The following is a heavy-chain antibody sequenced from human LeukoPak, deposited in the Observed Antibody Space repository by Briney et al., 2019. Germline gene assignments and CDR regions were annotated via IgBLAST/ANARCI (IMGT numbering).Heavy chain of an antibody. CDR1: GYSFTSYW. CDR3: ATLGYCSGGSCYFDWFDP. CDR2: IDPSGSYT. V-gene: IGHV5-10-1*01. D-gene: IGHD2-15*01. Sequence: PGESLKISCKGSGYSFTSYWISWVRQMPGKGLEWMGRIDPSGSYTNYSPSFQGHVTISADKSISTAYLQWSSLKASDTAMYYCATLGYCSGGSCYFDWFDPWGQGTLVTVSS. J-gene: IGHJ5*02.